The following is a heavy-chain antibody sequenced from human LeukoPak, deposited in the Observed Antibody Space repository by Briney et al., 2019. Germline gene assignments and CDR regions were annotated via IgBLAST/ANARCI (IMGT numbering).Heavy chain of an antibody. CDR1: GGSISSGGYY. CDR2: IYYSGST. Sequence: PSETLSLTCTVSGGSISSGGYYWSWIRQHPGKGLEWIGYIYYSGSTYYNPSLKSRVTISVDTSKNQFSLRLSSVTAADTAVYYCARARDVCGGGCPEVANWFDPWGQGTLVTVSS. V-gene: IGHV4-31*03. D-gene: IGHD2-21*02. J-gene: IGHJ5*02. CDR3: ARARDVCGGGCPEVANWFDP.